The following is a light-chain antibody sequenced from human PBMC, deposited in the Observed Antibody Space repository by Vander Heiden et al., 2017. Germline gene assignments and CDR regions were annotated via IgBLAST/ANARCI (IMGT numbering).Light chain of an antibody. J-gene: IGKJ3*01. V-gene: IGKV1-5*03. Sequence: DIQMTQSHSTLSGSVGDRVTITCRASQSINSWLAWYQQKPGKAPKLLIYKASTVESGLPSRFSCTGSVTDFTLTLSSLQPDDVSTHYCQQYNSYFGPGTKVEIK. CDR3: QQYNSY. CDR1: QSINSW. CDR2: KAS.